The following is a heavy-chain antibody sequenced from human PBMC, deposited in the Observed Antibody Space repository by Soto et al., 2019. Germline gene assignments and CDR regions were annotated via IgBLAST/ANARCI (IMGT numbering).Heavy chain of an antibody. CDR3: ARNGYYYGMDV. CDR2: IYYSGST. V-gene: IGHV4-59*01. Sequence: XETLSLTCTFSGGSISSYYWSWIXXPPXKRLEWIGYIYYSGSTNYNPSHKSRVTISVDTSKNQFSLKLSSVTAADTAVYYCARNGYYYGMDVWGQGTTVTVS. J-gene: IGHJ6*02. D-gene: IGHD3-22*01. CDR1: GGSISSYY.